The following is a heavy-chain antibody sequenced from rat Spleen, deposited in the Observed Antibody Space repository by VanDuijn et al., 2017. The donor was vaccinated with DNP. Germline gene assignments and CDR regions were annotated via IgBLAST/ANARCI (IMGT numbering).Heavy chain of an antibody. CDR1: GFTFSHYY. CDR3: VRWNSGHFDY. J-gene: IGHJ2*01. CDR2: ISTGGGNT. V-gene: IGHV5-25*01. Sequence: EVQLVGSGGGLVQPGRSLKLSCAASGFTFSHYYMAWVRQAPTKGLEWVASISTGGGNTYYRDSVKGRFTISRDNAKNTLYLQMNSLRSEDLATYYCVRWNSGHFDYWGQGVMVPVSS. D-gene: IGHD4-3*01.